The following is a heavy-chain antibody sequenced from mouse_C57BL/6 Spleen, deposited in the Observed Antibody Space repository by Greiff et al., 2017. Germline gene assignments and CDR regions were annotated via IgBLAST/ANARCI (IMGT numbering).Heavy chain of an antibody. CDR1: GYTFTDYY. D-gene: IGHD1-1*01. CDR2: INPNNGGT. J-gene: IGHJ2*01. CDR3: AREDDYYGSVFDY. V-gene: IGHV1-26*01. Sequence: EVQLQQSGPELVKPGASVKISCKASGYTFTDYYMNWVKQSHGKSLEWIGDINPNNGGTSYNQKFKGKATLTVDKSSSTAYMELRSLTSEDSAVYYCAREDDYYGSVFDYWGQGTTLTVSS.